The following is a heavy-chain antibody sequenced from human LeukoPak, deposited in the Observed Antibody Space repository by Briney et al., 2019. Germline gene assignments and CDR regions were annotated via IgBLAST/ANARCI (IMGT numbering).Heavy chain of an antibody. CDR2: INPSGGST. CDR1: GYTFTSYY. CDR3: ARDSPSYCSGGSCLGLSDAFDI. V-gene: IGHV1-46*01. Sequence: ASVKVSCKASGYTFTSYYMHWVRQAPGQGLEWMGIINPSGGSTSYAQKFQGRVTMTRDTSTSTVYMELSSLSSEDTAVYYCARDSPSYCSGGSCLGLSDAFDIWGQGTMVTVSS. D-gene: IGHD2-15*01. J-gene: IGHJ3*02.